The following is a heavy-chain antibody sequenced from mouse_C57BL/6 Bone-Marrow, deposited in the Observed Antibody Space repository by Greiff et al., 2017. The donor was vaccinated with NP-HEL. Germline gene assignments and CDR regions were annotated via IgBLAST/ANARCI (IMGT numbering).Heavy chain of an antibody. D-gene: IGHD1-1*01. CDR3: TTTVVAWDY. CDR1: GFNIKDDY. CDR2: IDPENGDT. V-gene: IGHV14-4*01. J-gene: IGHJ2*01. Sequence: EVQLQQSGAELVRPGASVKLSCTASGFNIKDDYMHWVKQMPEQGLEWIGWIDPENGDTEYASKFQGKATITADTSSNTAYLQLSSLTSEDTAVYYCTTTVVAWDYWGQGTTLTVSS.